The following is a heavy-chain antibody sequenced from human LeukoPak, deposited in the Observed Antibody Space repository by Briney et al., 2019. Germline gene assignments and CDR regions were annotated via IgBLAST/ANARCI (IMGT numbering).Heavy chain of an antibody. CDR3: ARSGYGDFDF. V-gene: IGHV3-11*01. D-gene: IGHD2-15*01. Sequence: GGSLRLSCAASGFTLSDYSMSWIRQDPGKGLEWISYMRPNGHTTYYADSLKGRISVSWDNARNSPYLQLSSLTAADTAFYYCARSGYGDFDFWGQGALVTVSS. CDR2: MRPNGHTT. CDR1: GFTLSDYS. J-gene: IGHJ5*01.